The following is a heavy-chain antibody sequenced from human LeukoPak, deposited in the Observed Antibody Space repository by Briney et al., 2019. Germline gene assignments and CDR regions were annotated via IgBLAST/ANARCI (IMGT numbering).Heavy chain of an antibody. J-gene: IGHJ4*02. CDR1: GFPFNVYG. Sequence: GGPLRLSCGASGFPFNVYGLHWVRQAPGKGLEWLAAISDDGSKTYYGDSVKGRFTISRDNSKSTLYLQLSTVRDDDTALYYGAIIGRGSCGGEKLDYWGQGTLVTVSS. V-gene: IGHV3-30*03. D-gene: IGHD3-16*01. CDR2: ISDDGSKT. CDR3: AIIGRGSCGGEKLDY.